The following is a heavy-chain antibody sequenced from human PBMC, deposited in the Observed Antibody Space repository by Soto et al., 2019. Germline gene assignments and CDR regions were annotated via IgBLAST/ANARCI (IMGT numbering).Heavy chain of an antibody. D-gene: IGHD1-1*01. CDR3: AGWKLNTYYFDY. Sequence: QVQLQESGPGLVKPSQTLSLTCTVSGGSISSGGYYWSWIRQHPGKGLEWIGYIYYSGSTYYNPSLKSRVTITVDTSKNQFSLKLSSVTAADTAVYYCAGWKLNTYYFDYWGQGTLVTVSS. CDR1: GGSISSGGYY. J-gene: IGHJ4*02. V-gene: IGHV4-31*03. CDR2: IYYSGST.